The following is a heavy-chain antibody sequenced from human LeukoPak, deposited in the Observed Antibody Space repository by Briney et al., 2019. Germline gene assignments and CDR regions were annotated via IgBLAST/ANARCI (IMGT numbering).Heavy chain of an antibody. D-gene: IGHD3-10*01. CDR1: GGSFSNYY. J-gene: IGHJ4*02. V-gene: IGHV4-59*12. CDR3: ARRYYYNSGSFPFDF. CDR2: IYYSGST. Sequence: SETLSLTCTVSGGSFSNYYWSWIRQPPGKGLEWIGYIYYSGSTNYNPSLKSRVTISVDTSKNQFYLNLSSVTAADTAVYYCARRYYYNSGSFPFDFWGQGTLVTVSS.